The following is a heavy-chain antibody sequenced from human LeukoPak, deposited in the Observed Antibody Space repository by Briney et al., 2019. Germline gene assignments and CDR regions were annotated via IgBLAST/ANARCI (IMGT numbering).Heavy chain of an antibody. Sequence: ASVKVSCKASGYTFTSYGISWVRQAPGQGLEWMGWISAYNGNTNYAQKLQGRVTMTTDTSTSTAYMELRSLRSDDTAVYYCARDGYYYDSSGYLGTRWFDPWGQGTLVTVSP. D-gene: IGHD3-22*01. CDR2: ISAYNGNT. J-gene: IGHJ5*02. CDR1: GYTFTSYG. CDR3: ARDGYYYDSSGYLGTRWFDP. V-gene: IGHV1-18*01.